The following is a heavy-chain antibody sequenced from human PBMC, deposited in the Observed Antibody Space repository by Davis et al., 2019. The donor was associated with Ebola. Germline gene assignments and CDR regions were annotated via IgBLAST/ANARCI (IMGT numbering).Heavy chain of an antibody. J-gene: IGHJ3*01. CDR3: AKDTSNVWFDV. D-gene: IGHD6-19*01. CDR1: GFTFSDYA. CDR2: IWNDGSNE. V-gene: IGHV3-33*06. Sequence: GESLKISCTASGFTFSDYAMHWVRQAPGKGLEWVALIWNDGSNEYYADSVRGRFTISRDNSKNTLYLQMNSLRVEDTAIYYCAKDTSNVWFDVWGPGTMVTVSS.